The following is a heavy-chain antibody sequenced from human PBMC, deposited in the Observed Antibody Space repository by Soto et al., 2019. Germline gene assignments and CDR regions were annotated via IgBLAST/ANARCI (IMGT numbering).Heavy chain of an antibody. CDR1: GFTFDDYA. V-gene: IGHV3-9*01. J-gene: IGHJ4*02. Sequence: GGSLRLSCAASGFTFDDYAMHWVRQAPGKGLEWVSGISWNSGSIGYADSVKGRFTISRDNAKNSLYLQMNSLRAEDTALYYCAKDRAAWLGDFDYWGQGTLVTVSS. D-gene: IGHD6-19*01. CDR2: ISWNSGSI. CDR3: AKDRAAWLGDFDY.